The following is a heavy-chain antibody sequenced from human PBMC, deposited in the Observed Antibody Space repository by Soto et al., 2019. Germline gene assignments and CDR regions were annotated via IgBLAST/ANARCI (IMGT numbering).Heavy chain of an antibody. Sequence: GSLRLSCAASGFTFSSYSMNWVRQAPGKGLEWVSSISSSSSYIYYADSVKGRFTISRDNAKNSLYLQMNSLRAEDTAVYYCARDGDHYYYYGMDVWGQGTTVTVSS. J-gene: IGHJ6*02. V-gene: IGHV3-21*01. CDR1: GFTFSSYS. D-gene: IGHD2-21*01. CDR2: ISSSSSYI. CDR3: ARDGDHYYYYGMDV.